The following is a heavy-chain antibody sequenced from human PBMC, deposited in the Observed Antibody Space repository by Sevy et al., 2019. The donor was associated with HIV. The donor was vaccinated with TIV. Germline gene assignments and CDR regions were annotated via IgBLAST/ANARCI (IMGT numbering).Heavy chain of an antibody. CDR3: SRAPPATSFLVPRGFQH. J-gene: IGHJ1*01. CDR1: GYSFTTYV. V-gene: IGHV7-4-1*02. D-gene: IGHD6-13*01. Sequence: ASVKVSCKASGYSFTTYVLNWVRQAPGQGLEWMGWIDTNTGNPTYAQAFTGRFVFSLDTSVSTAYLQISSLKVEDTALYYWSRAPPATSFLVPRGFQHWGQGTLVTVSS. CDR2: IDTNTGNP.